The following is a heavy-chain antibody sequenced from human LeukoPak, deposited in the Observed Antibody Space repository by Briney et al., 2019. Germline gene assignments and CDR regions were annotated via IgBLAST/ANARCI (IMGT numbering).Heavy chain of an antibody. Sequence: GGSLRLSCVASGVTLSNYAMSWARQAPGKGLEWVSGISSSGSGGNTYYADSVKGRFTISRDNAKNSLYLQMNSLRDEDTAVYYCARDTNIEMATTLYYYYGMDVWGQGTTVTVSS. D-gene: IGHD5-24*01. V-gene: IGHV3-23*01. CDR1: GVTLSNYA. J-gene: IGHJ6*02. CDR2: ISSSGSGGNT. CDR3: ARDTNIEMATTLYYYYGMDV.